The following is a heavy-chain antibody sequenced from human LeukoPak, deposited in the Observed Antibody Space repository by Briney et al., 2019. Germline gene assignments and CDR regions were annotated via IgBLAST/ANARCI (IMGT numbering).Heavy chain of an antibody. V-gene: IGHV3-23*01. Sequence: PGGSLRLSCAASGFTFISYGMSWVRQAPGKGLEWVSGISGSGGSTYYADSVKGRFTISRDNSKSTLYLQMNSLRAEDTAVYYCAKALLMGDYWGQGTLVTVSS. CDR2: ISGSGGST. D-gene: IGHD5-24*01. CDR1: GFTFISYG. CDR3: AKALLMGDY. J-gene: IGHJ4*02.